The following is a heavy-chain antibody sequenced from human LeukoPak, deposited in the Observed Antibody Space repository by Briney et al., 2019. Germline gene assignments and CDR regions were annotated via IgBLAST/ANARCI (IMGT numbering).Heavy chain of an antibody. CDR2: ISGSGGST. V-gene: IGHV3-23*01. J-gene: IGHJ4*02. CDR3: AKDHRDYSNYADY. Sequence: GGSLRLSCAASGFTFSSYAMRWVRQAPGKGLEWVSAISGSGGSTYYADSVKGRFTISRDNSKNTLYLQMNSLRAEDAAVYYCAKDHRDYSNYADYWGQGTLVTVSS. D-gene: IGHD4-11*01. CDR1: GFTFSSYA.